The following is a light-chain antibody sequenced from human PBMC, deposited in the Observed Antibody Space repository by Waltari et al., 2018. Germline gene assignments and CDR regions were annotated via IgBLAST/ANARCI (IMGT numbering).Light chain of an antibody. J-gene: IGKJ4*01. CDR3: QQYDNRPPYT. CDR1: QDITDS. Sequence: DIQMTQSPSSLSASVGDRVTITCQASQDITDSLNWYQQKPGKAPKLLIYDASNLETGVPSRFSGSGSGTQFTFSISSRQPEDLATYYCQQYDNRPPYTVGGGTKVEI. V-gene: IGKV1-33*01. CDR2: DAS.